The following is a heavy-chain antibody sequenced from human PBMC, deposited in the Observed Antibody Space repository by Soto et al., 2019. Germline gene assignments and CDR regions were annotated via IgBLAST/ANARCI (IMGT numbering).Heavy chain of an antibody. CDR3: AKGTVTTGYYGMDV. V-gene: IGHV3-23*01. CDR1: GFTFSSYA. Sequence: PGGSLRLSCAASGFTFSSYAMSWVRQAPGKGLEWVSAISGSGGSTYYADSVKGRFTISRDNSKNTLYLQMNSLRAEDTAVYYCAKGTVTTGYYGMDVWGQGTTVTRLL. D-gene: IGHD4-17*01. CDR2: ISGSGGST. J-gene: IGHJ6*02.